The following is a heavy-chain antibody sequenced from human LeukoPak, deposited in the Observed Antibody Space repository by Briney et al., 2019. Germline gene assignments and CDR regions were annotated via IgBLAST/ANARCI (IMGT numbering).Heavy chain of an antibody. CDR1: GFTFSNYA. CDR3: VIWGDYDVLTGYYVPDY. J-gene: IGHJ4*02. D-gene: IGHD3-9*01. V-gene: IGHV3-23*01. CDR2: INGRGNNR. Sequence: PGGSLRLSCVAWGFTFSNYAMRWVRQAPGKGVEWVSDINGRGNNRYYADSLKGRFTTSRDNSNNTVFLQINSLRHEDTAIYYCVIWGDYDVLTGYYVPDYWGQGTLVTVAS.